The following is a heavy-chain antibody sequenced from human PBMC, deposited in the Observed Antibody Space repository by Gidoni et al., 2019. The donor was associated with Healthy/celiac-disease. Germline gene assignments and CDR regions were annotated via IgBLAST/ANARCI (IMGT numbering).Heavy chain of an antibody. J-gene: IGHJ4*02. Sequence: EVQLVESGGGLVQPGRSLRLSCASSGFTFDDYAMHWVRQAAGKGLEWVSGIRWNSGSIGYADSVTGRFTISKDNAKNSLYLQMNSLRAEDTALYYCAKSGGWYGTRYFDYWGQGTLVTVSS. D-gene: IGHD6-19*01. V-gene: IGHV3-9*01. CDR1: GFTFDDYA. CDR2: IRWNSGSI. CDR3: AKSGGWYGTRYFDY.